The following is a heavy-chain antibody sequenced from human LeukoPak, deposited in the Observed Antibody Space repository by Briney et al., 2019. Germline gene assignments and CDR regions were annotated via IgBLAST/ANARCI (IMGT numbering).Heavy chain of an antibody. V-gene: IGHV3-48*02. J-gene: IGHJ4*02. Sequence: GGSLRLSCAASGFTFSSYNMNRVRQAPGKGLEWVSYISTSSRNIQYADSVKGRFTISRDNAKNSVYLQMNSLRDEDTAVYYCARSGDYGDYTAYWGQGTLVTVSS. D-gene: IGHD4-17*01. CDR1: GFTFSSYN. CDR3: ARSGDYGDYTAY. CDR2: ISTSSRNI.